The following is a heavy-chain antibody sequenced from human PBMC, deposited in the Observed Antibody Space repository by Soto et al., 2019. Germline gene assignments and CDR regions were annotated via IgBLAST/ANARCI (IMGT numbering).Heavy chain of an antibody. Sequence: ASVKVSCKTSGYTFTAYGISWLRQAPGQGLEWMGWVSAYNGNTNYAQKLQGRVTRTTDTSTSKAYLELRRLRSDDTAVYYCARRTYASTGYSFLYWGQGTLVTVSS. CDR2: VSAYNGNT. CDR1: GYTFTAYG. CDR3: ARRTYASTGYSFLY. J-gene: IGHJ4*02. V-gene: IGHV1-18*04. D-gene: IGHD3-22*01.